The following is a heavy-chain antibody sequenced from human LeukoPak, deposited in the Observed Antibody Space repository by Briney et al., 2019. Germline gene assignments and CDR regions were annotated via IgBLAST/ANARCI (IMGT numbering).Heavy chain of an antibody. CDR2: IYTSGST. CDR1: GGSISSGSYY. Sequence: PSETLSLTCTVSGGSISSGSYYWSWIRQPAGKGLEWIGRIYTSGSTNYNPSLKSRVTISVDTSKNQFSLKLSSVTAADTAVYYCARDNPIWFGELSYDYWGQGTLVTVSS. D-gene: IGHD3-10*01. J-gene: IGHJ4*02. V-gene: IGHV4-61*02. CDR3: ARDNPIWFGELSYDY.